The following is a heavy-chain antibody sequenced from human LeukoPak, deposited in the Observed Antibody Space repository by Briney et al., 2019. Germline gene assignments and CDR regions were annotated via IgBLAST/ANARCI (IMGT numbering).Heavy chain of an antibody. V-gene: IGHV3-30*18. J-gene: IGHJ4*02. CDR2: ISYDGSNK. Sequence: GGSLRLSCAASGLTFSSYGMHWVRQAPGKGLEWVAVISYDGSNKYYADSVKGRFTISRDNSKNTVYLQMNSLRAEDTAVYYCAKVSAWAMVGATYFDYWGQGTLVTVSS. D-gene: IGHD1-26*01. CDR1: GLTFSSYG. CDR3: AKVSAWAMVGATYFDY.